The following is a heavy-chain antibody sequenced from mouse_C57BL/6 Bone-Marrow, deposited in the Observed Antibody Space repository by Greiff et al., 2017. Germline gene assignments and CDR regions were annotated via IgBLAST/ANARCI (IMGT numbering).Heavy chain of an antibody. Sequence: QVQLQQSGAELMKPGASVKLSCKATGYTITGYWIEWVKQRPGHGLEWFGEILPGSGSTNYNEKFKGKATFTADTSSNTAYMQLSIRTTENSAIYYCERSDSSGFAYWGQGTLVTVSA. D-gene: IGHD3-2*02. CDR2: ILPGSGST. CDR3: ERSDSSGFAY. CDR1: GYTITGYW. V-gene: IGHV1-9*01. J-gene: IGHJ3*01.